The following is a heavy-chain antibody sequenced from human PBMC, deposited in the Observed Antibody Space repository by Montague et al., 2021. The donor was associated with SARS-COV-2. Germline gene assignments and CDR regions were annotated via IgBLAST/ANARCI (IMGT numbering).Heavy chain of an antibody. J-gene: IGHJ4*02. CDR1: GFTFSYYA. V-gene: IGHV3-23*01. CDR3: AKDHYYDSSGYDF. Sequence: SLRLSCAASGFTFSYYAMSWVRQAPGKGLEWVSSISGSGGTTYYADSVKGRFTISRDNAKNTLYLRMNSLRAEDTAVYYCAKDHYYDSSGYDFWGQGTLVTVSS. D-gene: IGHD3-22*01. CDR2: ISGSGGTT.